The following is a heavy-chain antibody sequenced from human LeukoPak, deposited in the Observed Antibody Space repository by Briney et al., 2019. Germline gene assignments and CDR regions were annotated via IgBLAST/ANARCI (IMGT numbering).Heavy chain of an antibody. CDR3: AKELEQQLVQPWINWFDP. D-gene: IGHD6-13*01. J-gene: IGHJ5*02. Sequence: GGSLRLSCAASGFTFSSYGMHWVRQAPGKGLEWVAVISYDGSNKYYADSVKGRFTISRDNSKNTLYLQMNSLRAEDTAVYYCAKELEQQLVQPWINWFDPWGQGTLVTVSS. CDR2: ISYDGSNK. V-gene: IGHV3-30*18. CDR1: GFTFSSYG.